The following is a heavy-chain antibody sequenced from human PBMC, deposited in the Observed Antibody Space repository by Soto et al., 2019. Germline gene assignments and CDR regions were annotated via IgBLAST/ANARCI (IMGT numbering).Heavy chain of an antibody. Sequence: QVQLQESGPGLVKPSQTPSLTCTVSGSSVNSGGFCWSWIRQHPGKGLDWIWCISYGGSTSYNPALESRVTISVDTSKNQFSLKLTYVPTADTAVYYCSRGILVWGQGALIPVCS. J-gene: IGHJ4*02. D-gene: IGHD5-18*01. CDR2: ISYGGST. CDR1: GSSVNSGGFC. CDR3: SRGILV. V-gene: IGHV4-31*03.